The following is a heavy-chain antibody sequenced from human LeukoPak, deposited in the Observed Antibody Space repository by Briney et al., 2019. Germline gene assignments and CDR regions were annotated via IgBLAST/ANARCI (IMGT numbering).Heavy chain of an antibody. V-gene: IGHV4-59*08. J-gene: IGHJ5*02. D-gene: IGHD3-3*01. CDR1: GGSISSYY. Sequence: PSETLSLTCTVSGGSISSYYWSWIRQPPGKGLEWIGYIYYSGSTNYNPSLKSRVTISVDTSKNQFSLKLSSVTAADTAVHYCARHTYYDFYPXTHWXDXWGQGTLVTVS. CDR3: ARHTYYDFYPXTHWXDX. CDR2: IYYSGST.